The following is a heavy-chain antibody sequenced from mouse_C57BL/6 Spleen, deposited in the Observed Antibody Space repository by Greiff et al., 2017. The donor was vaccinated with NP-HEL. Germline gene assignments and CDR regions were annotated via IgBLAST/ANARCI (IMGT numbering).Heavy chain of an antibody. D-gene: IGHD2-5*01. CDR2: IYPGDGDT. J-gene: IGHJ1*03. V-gene: IGHV1-80*01. CDR1: GYAFSSYW. CDR3: ARGDSNYWYFDV. Sequence: VQLQQPGAELVKPGASVKISCKASGYAFSSYWMNWVKQRPGKGLEWIGQIYPGDGDTNYNGKFKGKATLTADKSSSTAYMQLSSLTSEDSEVYFCARGDSNYWYFDVWGTGTTVTVSS.